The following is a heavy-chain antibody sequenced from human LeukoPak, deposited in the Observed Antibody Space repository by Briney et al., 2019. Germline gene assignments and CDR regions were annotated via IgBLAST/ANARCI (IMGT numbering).Heavy chain of an antibody. CDR3: ARDLFSGSYQEDF. Sequence: GGSLRLSCAASGFRLSSYWMSWVRQAPGKGLEWVANIKYDGSGKYYVDSVKGRFTISRDDAKNSLYLEMNSLRAEDTAVHYCARDLFSGSYQEDFWGQGTLVTVSS. D-gene: IGHD1-26*01. CDR1: GFRLSSYW. CDR2: IKYDGSGK. J-gene: IGHJ4*02. V-gene: IGHV3-7*01.